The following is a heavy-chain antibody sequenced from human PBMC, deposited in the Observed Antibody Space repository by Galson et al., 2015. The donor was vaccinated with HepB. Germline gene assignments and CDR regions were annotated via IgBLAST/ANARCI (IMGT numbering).Heavy chain of an antibody. CDR2: ISSSSSYT. J-gene: IGHJ4*02. CDR3: ARDRGKVRSGYSYGWVDY. V-gene: IGHV3-11*06. D-gene: IGHD5-18*01. Sequence: SLRLSCAASGFTFSDYYMSWIRQAPGKGLEWVSYISSSSSYTNYADSVKGRFTISRDNAKNSLYLQMNSLRAEDTAVYYCARDRGKVRSGYSYGWVDYWGQGTLVTVSS. CDR1: GFTFSDYY.